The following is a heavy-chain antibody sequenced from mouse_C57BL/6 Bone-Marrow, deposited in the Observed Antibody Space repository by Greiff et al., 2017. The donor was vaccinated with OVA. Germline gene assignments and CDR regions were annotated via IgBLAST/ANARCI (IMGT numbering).Heavy chain of an antibody. Sequence: VQLQQSGPELVKPGASVKISCKASGYTFTDYYMNWVKQSHGKSLEWIGDINPNNGGTSYNQKFKGKATLTVDKSSSTAYMELRSLTSEDSAVYYCARRGIITTVAGDYFDYWGQGTTLTVSS. V-gene: IGHV1-26*01. CDR2: INPNNGGT. D-gene: IGHD1-1*01. CDR1: GYTFTDYY. J-gene: IGHJ2*01. CDR3: ARRGIITTVAGDYFDY.